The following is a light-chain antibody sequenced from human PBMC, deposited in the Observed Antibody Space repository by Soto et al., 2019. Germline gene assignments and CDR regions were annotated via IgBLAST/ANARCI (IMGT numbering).Light chain of an antibody. CDR2: DAS. J-gene: IGKJ1*01. CDR1: QSVSSY. CDR3: QQRSNWPRT. V-gene: IGKV3-11*01. Sequence: EIVLTQSPATLSLSPGERATLSCMASQSVSSYLAWYQQKPGQAPRLLIYDASNRATGIPARFSGSGSGTEFTLTISSLEPEDFAVSYCQQRSNWPRTFGQGTKVDIK.